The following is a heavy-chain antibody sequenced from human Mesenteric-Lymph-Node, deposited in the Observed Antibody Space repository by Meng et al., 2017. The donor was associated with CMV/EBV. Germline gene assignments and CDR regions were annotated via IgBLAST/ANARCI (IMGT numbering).Heavy chain of an antibody. D-gene: IGHD2-15*01. Sequence: GGSLRLSCAASGFTFDDYAMHWVRQAPGKGLEWVSGISWNSGSIGYADSVKGRFTISRDNAKNSLYLQMNSLRAEDTALYYCAKDIDPYYCSGGYYGWGQGTLVTVSS. CDR1: GFTFDDYA. J-gene: IGHJ4*02. CDR3: AKDIDPYYCSGGYYG. V-gene: IGHV3-9*01. CDR2: ISWNSGSI.